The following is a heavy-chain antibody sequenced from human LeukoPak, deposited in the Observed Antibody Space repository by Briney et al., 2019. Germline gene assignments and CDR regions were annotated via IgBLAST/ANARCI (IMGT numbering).Heavy chain of an antibody. Sequence: PSETLSLTCAVYGGSFSGYYWSWIRQPPGKGLEWIGEINHSGSTNYNPSLKSRVTISVDTSKNQFSLKLSSVTAADTAVYYCARGGNYDYVWGSYRYVAAFDIWGQGTMVTVSS. D-gene: IGHD3-16*02. CDR3: ARGGNYDYVWGSYRYVAAFDI. V-gene: IGHV4-34*01. J-gene: IGHJ3*02. CDR2: INHSGST. CDR1: GGSFSGYY.